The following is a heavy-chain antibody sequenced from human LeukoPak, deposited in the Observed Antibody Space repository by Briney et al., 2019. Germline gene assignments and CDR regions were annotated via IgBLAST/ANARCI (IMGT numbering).Heavy chain of an antibody. V-gene: IGHV3-15*01. D-gene: IGHD3-22*01. CDR1: GFTFSNAW. Sequence: PGGSLRLSCAASGFTFSNAWMSWVRQAPGKGLEWVGRINSKTDGGTTDYAARVKGRFTTSRDDSKNTLYLQMNSLKTEDTAVYYCTTPGITRYYYDSSGPFDYWGQGTLVTVSS. J-gene: IGHJ4*02. CDR2: INSKTDGGTT. CDR3: TTPGITRYYYDSSGPFDY.